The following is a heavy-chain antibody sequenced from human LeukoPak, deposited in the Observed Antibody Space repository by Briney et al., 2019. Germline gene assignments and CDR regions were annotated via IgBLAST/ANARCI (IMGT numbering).Heavy chain of an antibody. J-gene: IGHJ5*02. CDR1: GGSISSYY. Sequence: SETLSLTCTVSGGSISSYYWSWIRQPAGKGLEWIGRIYTLGSTNYNPSLKNRVTMSLDTSKNQFSLKLTSVTAADTAVYYCARDRGGNIAAKFDPWGQGTLVTVSS. CDR2: IYTLGST. V-gene: IGHV4-4*07. D-gene: IGHD6-25*01. CDR3: ARDRGGNIAAKFDP.